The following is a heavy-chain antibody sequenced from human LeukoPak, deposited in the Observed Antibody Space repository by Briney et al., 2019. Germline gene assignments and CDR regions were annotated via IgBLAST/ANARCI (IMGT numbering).Heavy chain of an antibody. CDR2: ISAYNGNT. D-gene: IGHD3-10*01. CDR1: GYTFTSYG. V-gene: IGHV1-18*01. J-gene: IGHJ5*02. Sequence: ASVKVSCKASGYTFTSYGISWVRQAPGQGLEWMGWISAYNGNTNYAQKLQGRVTMTTDISTSTAYMELRSLRSDDTAVYYCARVAHPRDWFDPWGQGTLVTVSS. CDR3: ARVAHPRDWFDP.